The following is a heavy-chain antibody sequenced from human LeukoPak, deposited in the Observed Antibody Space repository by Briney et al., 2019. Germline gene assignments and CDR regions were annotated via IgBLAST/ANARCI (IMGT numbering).Heavy chain of an antibody. J-gene: IGHJ4*02. V-gene: IGHV4-39*01. CDR1: GDSISSSSYF. CDR3: ARGRDYDYVWGSYRPYYFDY. CDR2: IYYSGTT. Sequence: PSETLSLTCTVSGDSISSSSYFWGWIRQPPGKGLEWIGSIYYSGTTYYSPSLKSRVTISVDMSKNQFSLKLSSVTAADTAVYYCARGRDYDYVWGSYRPYYFDYWGQGTLVTVSS. D-gene: IGHD3-16*02.